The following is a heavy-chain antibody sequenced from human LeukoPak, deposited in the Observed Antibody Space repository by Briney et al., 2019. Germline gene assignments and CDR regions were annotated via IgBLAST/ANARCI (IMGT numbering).Heavy chain of an antibody. J-gene: IGHJ3*01. CDR1: GGSISSGVYY. V-gene: IGHV4-31*11. CDR2: IYYSGST. CDR3: ARRGRFGGRDGGEGFDL. Sequence: SQTLSLTCAVSGGSISSGVYYWTWIRQHPGKGLEWIAYIYYSGSTNYNPSLKSRVTISVDTSKNQFSLKLSSVTAADTAVYYCARRGRFGGRDGGEGFDLWGQGTMVTVSS. D-gene: IGHD3-16*01.